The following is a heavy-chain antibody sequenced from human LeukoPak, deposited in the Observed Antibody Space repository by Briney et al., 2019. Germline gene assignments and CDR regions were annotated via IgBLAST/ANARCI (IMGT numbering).Heavy chain of an antibody. V-gene: IGHV1-2*02. J-gene: IGHJ4*02. Sequence: GSVNVSCTASEYTFTGYFINRVRQAPGQGVEWMGSINPKSGDTNYEPKFQARVTLTRDTSISTSYMELSGLRSDDTAVYYCASTFSGDYPLIDYWGQGTLVTVSS. D-gene: IGHD1-26*01. CDR3: ASTFSGDYPLIDY. CDR1: EYTFTGYF. CDR2: INPKSGDT.